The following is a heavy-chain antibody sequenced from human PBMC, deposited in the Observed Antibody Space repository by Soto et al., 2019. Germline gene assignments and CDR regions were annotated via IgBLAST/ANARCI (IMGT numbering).Heavy chain of an antibody. CDR3: ARECRTICGVVIIGAFDI. J-gene: IGHJ3*02. CDR1: GYTFTSYY. Sequence: SVKVSCKASGYTFTSYYMHWVRQAPGQGLEWMGIINPNGGSTSYAQKFQGRVTMTRDTSTSTAYMELSSLRSDDTAVYYCARECRTICGVVIIGAFDIWGQGTMVTVSS. V-gene: IGHV1-46*03. D-gene: IGHD3-3*01. CDR2: INPNGGST.